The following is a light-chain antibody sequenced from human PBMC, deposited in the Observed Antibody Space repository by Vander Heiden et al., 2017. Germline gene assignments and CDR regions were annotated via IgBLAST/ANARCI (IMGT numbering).Light chain of an antibody. V-gene: IGKV4-1*01. J-gene: IGKJ2*01. Sequence: DIVMTQSPDSLDVSLGERATINCKSSQGVLYSSNNKNYLAWYQQKPGQPPKLLIYWASTRESGVPDRFSGSGSGTDFTLTIISLQAEDVAVYYCQQDDSTPRTFGQGTKLEIK. CDR2: WAS. CDR1: QGVLYSSNNKNY. CDR3: QQDDSTPRT.